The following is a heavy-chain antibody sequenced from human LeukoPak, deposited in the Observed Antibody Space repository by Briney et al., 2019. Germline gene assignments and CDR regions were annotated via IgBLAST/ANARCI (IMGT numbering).Heavy chain of an antibody. D-gene: IGHD2-2*01. CDR1: GYTFTSYG. CDR3: ARGDCSSTSCLEYYFDY. V-gene: IGHV1-18*01. J-gene: IGHJ4*02. Sequence: GASVKVSCKASGYTFTSYGISWVRQAPGQGLEWMGWISAYNGNTNYAQKFQGRVTMTRDTSISTAYMELSRLRSDDTAVYYCARGDCSSTSCLEYYFDYWGQGTLVTVSS. CDR2: ISAYNGNT.